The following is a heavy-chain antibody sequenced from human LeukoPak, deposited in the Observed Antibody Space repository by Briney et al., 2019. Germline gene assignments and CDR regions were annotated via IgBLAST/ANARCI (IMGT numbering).Heavy chain of an antibody. D-gene: IGHD2-15*01. CDR1: GFTFSSYS. J-gene: IGHJ4*02. V-gene: IGHV3-21*01. CDR2: ISSSSSYI. CDR3: ARDSDIVVVVAATLDY. Sequence: GGSLRLSCAASGFTFSSYSMNSVRQAPGKGLERVSSISSSSSYIYYADSVKGRFTISTDNAKNSLYLQINSLRAEDTAVYYCARDSDIVVVVAATLDYWSQGTLVTVSS.